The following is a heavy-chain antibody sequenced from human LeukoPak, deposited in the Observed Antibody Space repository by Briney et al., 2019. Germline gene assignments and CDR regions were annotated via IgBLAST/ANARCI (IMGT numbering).Heavy chain of an antibody. CDR2: ISAYNGNT. CDR3: ARGGYYDSSGYYYPFDY. D-gene: IGHD3-22*01. V-gene: IGHV1-18*01. J-gene: IGHJ4*02. CDR1: GYTFTSYG. Sequence: ASVKVSCKASGYTFTSYGISWVRQAPGQGLEWMGWISAYNGNTNYAQKLQGRVTMTTDTSTSTAYMELSRLRSDDTAVYYCARGGYYDSSGYYYPFDYWGQGTLVTVSS.